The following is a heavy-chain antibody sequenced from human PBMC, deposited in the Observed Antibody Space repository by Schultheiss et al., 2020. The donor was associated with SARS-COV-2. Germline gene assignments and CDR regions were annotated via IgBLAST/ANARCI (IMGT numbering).Heavy chain of an antibody. CDR3: ARVGRKGAVTVFDY. CDR1: GYTFTSYY. J-gene: IGHJ4*02. V-gene: IGHV1-2*02. Sequence: ASVKVSCKASGYTFTSYYMHWVRQAPRQGLEWMGWINPNSGGTNYAQKFQGRVTMTRDTSISTAYMELSRLRSDDTAVYYCARVGRKGAVTVFDYWGQGTLVTVSS. D-gene: IGHD5-18*01. CDR2: INPNSGGT.